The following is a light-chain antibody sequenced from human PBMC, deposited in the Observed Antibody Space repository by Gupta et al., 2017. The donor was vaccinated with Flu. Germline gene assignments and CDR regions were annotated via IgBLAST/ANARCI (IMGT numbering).Light chain of an antibody. V-gene: IGKV4-1*01. CDR1: ESFLYSPNNKNY. CDR3: QQYYTTPRT. CDR2: LAS. J-gene: IGKJ1*01. Sequence: DIVMTQSPDSLAVSMGERANINCKSSESFLYSPNNKNYLAWYQQKPGQPPKLLIYLASTRESGVPDRFSGSGSGTDFTLTISSLQAEDVAVYYCQQYYTTPRTFGQGTKVEIK.